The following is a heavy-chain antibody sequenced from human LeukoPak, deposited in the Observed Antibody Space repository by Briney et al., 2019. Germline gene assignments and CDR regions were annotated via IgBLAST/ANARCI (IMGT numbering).Heavy chain of an antibody. Sequence: GASMKVSCEASGYTFTGYYIHWVRQAPGQGLEWMGWINPNNGDTNFDPKFQGRLTLSRDTSISTAYMELGRLRSDDTAVYYCARIKWSAANDWGQGTLVSVSS. CDR2: INPNNGDT. CDR3: ARIKWSAAND. J-gene: IGHJ4*02. V-gene: IGHV1-2*02. D-gene: IGHD6-13*01. CDR1: GYTFTGYY.